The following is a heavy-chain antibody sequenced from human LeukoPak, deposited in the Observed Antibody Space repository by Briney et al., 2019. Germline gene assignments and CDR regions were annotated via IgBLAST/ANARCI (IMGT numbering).Heavy chain of an antibody. CDR2: TYSGGST. V-gene: IGHV3-66*01. D-gene: IGHD3-22*01. J-gene: IGHJ6*03. CDR1: GVTVSSSY. Sequence: PGGSLRLSCAASGVTVSSSYMSWVRQAPGKGLEWVSVTYSGGSTYYADSVKGRFTISRDNSKNTLYLQMNSLRAEDTAVYYCARGIEVGSGYMDVWGKGTTVTISS. CDR3: ARGIEVGSGYMDV.